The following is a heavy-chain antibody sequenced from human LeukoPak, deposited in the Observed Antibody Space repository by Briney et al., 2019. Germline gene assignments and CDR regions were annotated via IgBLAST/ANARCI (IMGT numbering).Heavy chain of an antibody. CDR2: IYYSGTT. J-gene: IGHJ4*02. Sequence: PSETLSLTCTVSGGSISSSTYYWGWIRQPPGEGLEWIGTIYYSGTTYYNPSLKSRVTISVDTSKNQFSLKVSSVTAADTAVYYCARHGGPRASESYVDSWGQGTLVTVSS. CDR3: ARHGGPRASESYVDS. D-gene: IGHD2-15*01. V-gene: IGHV4-39*01. CDR1: GGSISSSTYY.